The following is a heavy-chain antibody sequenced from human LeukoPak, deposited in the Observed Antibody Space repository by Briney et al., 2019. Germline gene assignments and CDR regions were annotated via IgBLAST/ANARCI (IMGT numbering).Heavy chain of an antibody. D-gene: IGHD2/OR15-2a*01. V-gene: IGHV1-2*02. Sequence: ASVKVSCKASGYTFTGSYLHWVRQAPGQGLEWMGWLNPNSGDTKDALKFQGRVTMTRDTSTSTVYMELSSLRSEDTAVYYCARSNFYAFFDYWGQGTLVTVSS. CDR3: ARSNFYAFFDY. CDR2: LNPNSGDT. J-gene: IGHJ4*02. CDR1: GYTFTGSY.